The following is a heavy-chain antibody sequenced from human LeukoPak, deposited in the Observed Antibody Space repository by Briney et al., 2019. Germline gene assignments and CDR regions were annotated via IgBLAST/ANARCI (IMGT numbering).Heavy chain of an antibody. CDR3: ARTGWHSFDY. D-gene: IGHD6-19*01. CDR1: GGSFSGYY. V-gene: IGHV4-34*01. CDR2: INHSGST. Sequence: PSETLSLTCAVYGGSFSGYYWSWIRQPPGKGLEWIGEINHSGSTNYNPSLKSRVTISVDTSKNQFSLKLSSVTAADTAVYYCARTGWHSFDYWGQGTLVTVSS. J-gene: IGHJ4*02.